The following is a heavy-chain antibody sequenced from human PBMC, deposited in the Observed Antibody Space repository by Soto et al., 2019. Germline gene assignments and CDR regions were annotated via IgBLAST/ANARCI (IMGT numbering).Heavy chain of an antibody. V-gene: IGHV4-31*03. CDR3: ARRSCGGDCYIPVSWFDP. CDR2: IYDSRTT. J-gene: IGHJ5*02. D-gene: IGHD2-21*02. Sequence: SETLSLTCTVSGGSISSGGYYWSWIRQHPGKGLEWVGYIYDSRTTYYNPSLKSRVTISEDTSKNQFSLKLSSVTAADTAVYYCARRSCGGDCYIPVSWFDPWGQGALVTVSS. CDR1: GGSISSGGYY.